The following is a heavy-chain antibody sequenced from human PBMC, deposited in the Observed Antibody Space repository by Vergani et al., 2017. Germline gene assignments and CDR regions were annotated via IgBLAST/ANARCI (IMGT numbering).Heavy chain of an antibody. Sequence: QVQLQESGPGLVKPSETLSLTCTVSGGSISSYYWRWIRQPPGQGLEWIVYIYYSGSTNDNPSLKSRVTIPVDTSKNQFSLKLSSVTAADTAVSYCARQPIVGAADWGQGTLVTVSS. J-gene: IGHJ4*02. D-gene: IGHD1-26*01. V-gene: IGHV4-59*01. CDR3: ARQPIVGAAD. CDR2: IYYSGST. CDR1: GGSISSYY.